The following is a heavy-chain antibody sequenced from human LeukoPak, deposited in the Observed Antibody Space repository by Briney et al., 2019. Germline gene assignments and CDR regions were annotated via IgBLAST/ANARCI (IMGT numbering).Heavy chain of an antibody. V-gene: IGHV3-74*01. Sequence: GGSLRLSCAASGFTFSSYWMHWVRQAPGKGLVWVSRINSDGSSTSYADSVKGRFTISRDNAKNTLYLQMNSLRAEDTAVYYCARGEIYCSGGSCYLDYYYYYMDVWGKGTTVTVSS. CDR2: INSDGSST. CDR1: GFTFSSYW. J-gene: IGHJ6*03. CDR3: ARGEIYCSGGSCYLDYYYYYMDV. D-gene: IGHD2-15*01.